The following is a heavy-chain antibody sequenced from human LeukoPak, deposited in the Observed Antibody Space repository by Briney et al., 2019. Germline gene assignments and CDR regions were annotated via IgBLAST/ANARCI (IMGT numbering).Heavy chain of an antibody. Sequence: PSETLSLTCTVSGGSISSSSYYWGWIRQPPGKGLEWIGSIYYSGGTYYNPSLKSRVTISVDTSKNQFSLKLSSVTAADTAVYYCARGKVVVVVAAAASLNWFDPWGQGTLVTVSS. V-gene: IGHV4-39*01. CDR3: ARGKVVVVVAAAASLNWFDP. CDR1: GGSISSSSYY. J-gene: IGHJ5*02. CDR2: IYYSGGT. D-gene: IGHD2-15*01.